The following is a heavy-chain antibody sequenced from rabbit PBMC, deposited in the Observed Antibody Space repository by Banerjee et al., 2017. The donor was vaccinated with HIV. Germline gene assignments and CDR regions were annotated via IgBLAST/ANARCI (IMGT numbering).Heavy chain of an antibody. CDR3: AREFGSGYDFKL. V-gene: IGHV1S45*01. Sequence: QEQLVESGGGLVKPEGSLTLTCTASGFSFSNKYVMCWVRQAPGKGLEWIACINTNSGNAVYASWAKGRFTISKTSSTTVTLQMTSLTTADTATYFCAREFGSGYDFKLWGPGTLVTVS. CDR1: GFSFSNKYV. CDR2: INTNSGNA. J-gene: IGHJ4*01. D-gene: IGHD1-1*01.